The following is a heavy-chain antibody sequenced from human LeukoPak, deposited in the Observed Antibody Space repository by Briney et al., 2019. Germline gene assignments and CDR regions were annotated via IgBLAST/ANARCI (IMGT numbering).Heavy chain of an antibody. J-gene: IGHJ4*02. Sequence: SETLSLTCAVSGGSISSGGYSWSSIRQPPGKGLEWIGYIYHSGSTYYNPSLKSRVTISVDRSKNQFSLKLSSVTAADTAVYYCARAGTDSSGHYYDYWGQGTLVTVSS. V-gene: IGHV4-30-2*01. CDR3: ARAGTDSSGHYYDY. CDR1: GGSISSGGYS. D-gene: IGHD3-22*01. CDR2: IYHSGST.